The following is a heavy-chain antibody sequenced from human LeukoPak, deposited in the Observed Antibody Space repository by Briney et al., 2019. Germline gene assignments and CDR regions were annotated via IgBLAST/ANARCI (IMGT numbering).Heavy chain of an antibody. D-gene: IGHD3-22*01. V-gene: IGHV3-30*02. Sequence: GGSLRLSCAASGFTFKSYGMHWVRQAAGKGLEWVAFIRYDGSNKYYADSVKGRFTISRDNSKNTLYLQMNSLRAEDTALYSCFGGSGYNSDYWGQGTLVTVSP. CDR2: IRYDGSNK. CDR3: FGGSGYNSDY. J-gene: IGHJ4*02. CDR1: GFTFKSYG.